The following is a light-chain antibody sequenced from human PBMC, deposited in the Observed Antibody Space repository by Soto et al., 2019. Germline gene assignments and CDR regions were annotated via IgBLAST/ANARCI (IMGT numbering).Light chain of an antibody. CDR1: KLGDKY. J-gene: IGLJ1*01. CDR3: QAWDSSTYV. Sequence: PGQTASITCSGDKLGDKYACWYQQKPGQSPVLVIYQDSKRPSGIPERFSGSNSGNTATLTISGTQAMDEADYYCQAWDSSTYVFGTGTKVTVL. V-gene: IGLV3-1*01. CDR2: QDS.